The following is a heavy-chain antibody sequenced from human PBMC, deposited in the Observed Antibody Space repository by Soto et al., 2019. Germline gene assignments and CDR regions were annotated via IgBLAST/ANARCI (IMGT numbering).Heavy chain of an antibody. D-gene: IGHD2-2*01. J-gene: IGHJ3*02. CDR2: INTDGGIT. V-gene: IGHV3-74*01. Sequence: EVQLVESGGDLVQPGGSLRLSCAASGFTFSSHWMHWVRRVPGKGLVWVSHINTDGGITGYADSVKGRFTISRDNAKNTRYLQMSGLRVADTSVYYCTREAGYCSRTSCYRRAFDSWGQGTMVTVSS. CDR1: GFTFSSHW. CDR3: TREAGYCSRTSCYRRAFDS.